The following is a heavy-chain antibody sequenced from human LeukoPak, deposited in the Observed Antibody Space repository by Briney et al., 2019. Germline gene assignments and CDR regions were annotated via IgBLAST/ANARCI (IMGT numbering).Heavy chain of an antibody. Sequence: PSETLSLTCTVSSDSITSSSYYWGWIRQPPGKGLEWIGSTYYSGSTYYNPFLKSRVTISVDTSKNQFSLKLSSVTAADAAVYYCASTGVGASSSDFDYWGQGTLVTVSS. CDR1: SDSITSSSYY. CDR2: TYYSGST. J-gene: IGHJ4*02. CDR3: ASTGVGASSSDFDY. D-gene: IGHD1-26*01. V-gene: IGHV4-39*01.